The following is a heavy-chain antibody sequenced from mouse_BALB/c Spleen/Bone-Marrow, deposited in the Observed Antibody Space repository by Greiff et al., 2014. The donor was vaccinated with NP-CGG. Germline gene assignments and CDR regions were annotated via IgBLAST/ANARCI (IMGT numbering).Heavy chain of an antibody. V-gene: IGHV14-3*02. CDR2: IDPANGNT. CDR1: GFNIKDTY. Sequence: VQLQQSGAEFVKPGASVMLSCTASGFNIKDTYMHWVKQRPEQGLEWIGRIDPANGNTKYDPKFQGKATITADTSSNTAYLQLSSLTSEDTAVYYCAGLAVGRAWFAYWGQGTLVTVSA. J-gene: IGHJ3*01. CDR3: AGLAVGRAWFAY. D-gene: IGHD4-1*01.